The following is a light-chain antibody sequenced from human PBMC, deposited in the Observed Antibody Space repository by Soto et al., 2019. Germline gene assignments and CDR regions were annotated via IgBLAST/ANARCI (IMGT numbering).Light chain of an antibody. V-gene: IGKV1-5*01. J-gene: IGKJ1*01. CDR2: DAS. CDR1: QSISDW. Sequence: DIQMTQSPSTLSASVGDRVTITCRASQSISDWFAWFQLKPGKAPKLLIYDASSLESGVTSRFSGSGSGTEFTLTISSLQHDDFATYYCQQYNNYSTFGQGTKVEIK. CDR3: QQYNNYST.